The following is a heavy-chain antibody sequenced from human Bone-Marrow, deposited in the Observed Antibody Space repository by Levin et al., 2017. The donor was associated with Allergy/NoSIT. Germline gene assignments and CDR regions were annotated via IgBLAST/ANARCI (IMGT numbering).Heavy chain of an antibody. CDR3: AHLNVGAARPDKHHDNWFDP. CDR1: GFSLSTSGVG. CDR2: IYWDDDK. V-gene: IGHV2-5*02. D-gene: IGHD6-6*01. Sequence: SGPTLVKPTQTLTLTCTFSGFSLSTSGVGVGWIRQPPGKALEWLALIYWDDDKRYSPSLKSRLTITKDTSKNQVVLTMTNMDPVDTATYYCAHLNVGAARPDKHHDNWFDPWGQGTLVTVSS. J-gene: IGHJ5*02.